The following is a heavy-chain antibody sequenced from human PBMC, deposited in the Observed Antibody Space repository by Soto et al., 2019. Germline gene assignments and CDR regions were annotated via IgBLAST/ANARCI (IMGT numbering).Heavy chain of an antibody. CDR1: GGSFSGYY. V-gene: IGHV4-34*01. CDR3: ARGGIAVAGRGFDY. D-gene: IGHD6-19*01. J-gene: IGHJ4*02. CDR2: INHSGST. Sequence: KTSETLSLTCAVYGGSFSGYYWSWIRQPPGKGLEWIGEINHSGSTNYNPSLKSRVTISVDTSKNQFSLKLSSVTAADTAVYYCARGGIAVAGRGFDYWGQGTLVTVSS.